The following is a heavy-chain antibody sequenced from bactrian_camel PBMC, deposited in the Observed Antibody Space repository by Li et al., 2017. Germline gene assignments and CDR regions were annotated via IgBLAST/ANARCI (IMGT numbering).Heavy chain of an antibody. CDR2: ITDDGVI. J-gene: IGHJ4*01. CDR3: AKGAFAHEDQSTSQPTITT. Sequence: HVQLVESGGGSVQAGGSLRLSCTASGFPFEYSDLGWFRQGPGDECELVSSITDDGVIYYADSVKGRFTISRDNAKNTVDLQMDNLKPEDTARYYCAKGAFAHEDQSTSQPTITTLAR. V-gene: IGHV3S63*01. D-gene: IGHD3*01. CDR1: GFPFEYSD.